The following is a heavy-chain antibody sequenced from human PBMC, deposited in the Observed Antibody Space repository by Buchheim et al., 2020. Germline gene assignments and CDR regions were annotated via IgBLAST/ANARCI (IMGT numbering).Heavy chain of an antibody. CDR1: GGSFSGYY. D-gene: IGHD6-19*01. CDR3: ARGPRDAAVGYFDY. Sequence: QVQLQQWGAGLLKPSETLSLTCAAYGGSFSGYYWSWIRQPPGKGLEWIGEINHSGSTNYNPSLKSRVTISVDTSKNQFSLKLSSVTAADTAVYYCARGPRDAAVGYFDYWGQGTL. J-gene: IGHJ4*02. V-gene: IGHV4-34*01. CDR2: INHSGST.